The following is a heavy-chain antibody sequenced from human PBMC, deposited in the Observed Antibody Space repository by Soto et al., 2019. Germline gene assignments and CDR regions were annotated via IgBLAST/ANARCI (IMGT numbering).Heavy chain of an antibody. Sequence: GGSLRLSCAASGFTFSSYSMNWVRQAPGKGLEWVSSISSSSSYIYYADSVKGRFTISRDNAKNSLYLQMNSLRAEDTAVYYCARNIWNYGSDEIYYYYYGMDVWGQGTTVTVSS. V-gene: IGHV3-21*01. CDR2: ISSSSSYI. CDR1: GFTFSSYS. CDR3: ARNIWNYGSDEIYYYYYGMDV. J-gene: IGHJ6*02. D-gene: IGHD1-7*01.